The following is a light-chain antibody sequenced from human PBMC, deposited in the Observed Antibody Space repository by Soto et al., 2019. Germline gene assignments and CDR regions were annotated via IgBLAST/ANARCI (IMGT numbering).Light chain of an antibody. V-gene: IGKV3D-15*01. Sequence: IVITQSPATLSVSQVEPATLSFMASQSVGTNLAWYQQKPGQPPRLLIYATSTRVTGVPVRFSGGGSGADFTLTIRSLQSEDFAIYYCQQYNNWPPINFGQGTRREIK. CDR1: QSVGTN. CDR2: ATS. J-gene: IGKJ5*01. CDR3: QQYNNWPPIN.